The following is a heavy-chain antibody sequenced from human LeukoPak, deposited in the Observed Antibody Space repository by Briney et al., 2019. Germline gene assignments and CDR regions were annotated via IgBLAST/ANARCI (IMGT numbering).Heavy chain of an antibody. CDR3: AKERGDSRGKYYFDY. Sequence: PGESLRLSCAASGFTFSTYAMSWVRQAPGKGLEWVSAISGSGGSTYYADSVKGRFTISRDNSKNTLYLQMNSLRAEDTAVYYCAKERGDSRGKYYFDYWGQGTLVTVSS. D-gene: IGHD2-21*02. J-gene: IGHJ4*02. CDR2: ISGSGGST. V-gene: IGHV3-23*01. CDR1: GFTFSTYA.